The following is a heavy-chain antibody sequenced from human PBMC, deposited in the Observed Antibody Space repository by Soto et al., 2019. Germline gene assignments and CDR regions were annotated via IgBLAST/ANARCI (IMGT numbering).Heavy chain of an antibody. V-gene: IGHV3-30*18. Sequence: PGGFLRLSCAASGFMFRNYGMHWVRQAPGKGLEWVASISFDGSKTYHAGSVKGRFTISRDNSKNTLYLQMNSLTGEDTAIYYCAKVGSCWYYFDYWGQGTLVTVSS. D-gene: IGHD6-19*01. CDR2: ISFDGSKT. CDR1: GFMFRNYG. CDR3: AKVGSCWYYFDY. J-gene: IGHJ4*02.